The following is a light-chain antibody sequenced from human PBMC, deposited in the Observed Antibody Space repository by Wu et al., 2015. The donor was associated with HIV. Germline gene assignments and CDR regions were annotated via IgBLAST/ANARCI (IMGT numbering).Light chain of an antibody. J-gene: IGKJ4*01. CDR2: AAS. V-gene: IGKV1-9*01. Sequence: IQLTQSPPSLSASVGDRVTITCRASQGVRSYVAWYQQKPGNAPKLLIYAASTLQSGVPPRFSGSGSGTEFTLTISSLQPEDFATYFCQQLDTYPLTFGGGTRVEIK. CDR1: QGVRSY. CDR3: QQLDTYPLT.